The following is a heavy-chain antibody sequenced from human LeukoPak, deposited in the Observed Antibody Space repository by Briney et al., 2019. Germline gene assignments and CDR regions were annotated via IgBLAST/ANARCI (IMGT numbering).Heavy chain of an antibody. Sequence: GASVKVSCKASGYTFTGYYMHWVRQAPGQGLEWMGRINPNSGGTNYAQKFQGRVTMTRDTSIGTAYMELSRLRSDDTAVYYCATPIAVAPFDYWGQGTLVTVSS. V-gene: IGHV1-2*06. J-gene: IGHJ4*02. D-gene: IGHD6-19*01. CDR2: INPNSGGT. CDR1: GYTFTGYY. CDR3: ATPIAVAPFDY.